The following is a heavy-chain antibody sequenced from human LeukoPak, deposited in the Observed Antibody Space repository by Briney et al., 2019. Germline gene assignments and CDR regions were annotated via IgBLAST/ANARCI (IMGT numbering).Heavy chain of an antibody. CDR2: THQGGKT. Sequence: PSETLSLTCNVSGGSVTSSSYYWGWIRQFPGKRLEWIGNTHQGGKTYSNPSLKTRVTVSADASQTHFSLRLTSVTAADTAIYYCARLPRIPLFGVASKFGWIDSWGQGVLVTVSS. CDR1: GGSVTSSSYY. V-gene: IGHV4-39*02. D-gene: IGHD3-3*01. J-gene: IGHJ5*01. CDR3: ARLPRIPLFGVASKFGWIDS.